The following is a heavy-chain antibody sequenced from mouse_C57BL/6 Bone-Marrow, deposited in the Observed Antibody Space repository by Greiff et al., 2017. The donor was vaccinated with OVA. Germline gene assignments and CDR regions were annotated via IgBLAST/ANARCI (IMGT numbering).Heavy chain of an antibody. J-gene: IGHJ4*01. CDR1: GFTFSDYG. CDR3: ARLFDPARAMDY. Sequence: EVMLVESGGGLVQPGGSLKLSCAASGFTFSDYGMAWVRQAPRKGPEWVAFISNLAYSIYYADTVTGRFTISRENAKNTLYLEMSSLRSEDTAMYYCARLFDPARAMDYWGQGTSVTVSS. D-gene: IGHD3-3*01. CDR2: ISNLAYSI. V-gene: IGHV5-15*01.